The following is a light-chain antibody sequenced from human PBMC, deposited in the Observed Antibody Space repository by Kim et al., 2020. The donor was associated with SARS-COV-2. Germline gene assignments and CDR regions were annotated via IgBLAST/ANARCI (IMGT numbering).Light chain of an antibody. CDR3: QQYNRWPYT. CDR1: QSVSTN. V-gene: IGKV3-15*01. CDR2: GAS. J-gene: IGKJ2*01. Sequence: SVSPGERATLFCRASQSVSTNVAWYQQKPGQAPRLLIFGASPRATGVPARFSGSGSGTDFTLTIGGLQSEDFAVYFCQQYNRWPYTFGQGTKLE.